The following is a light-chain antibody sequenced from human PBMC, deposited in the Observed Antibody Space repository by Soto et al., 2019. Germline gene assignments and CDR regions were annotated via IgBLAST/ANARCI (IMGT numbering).Light chain of an antibody. Sequence: QSVLTQPTSVSGAPGQRVTISCTGTSSNIGAHFDVHWYQQLPGAAPKLLIYGNNNRPSGVPDRFSGSKSGTSASLVITGLQSEDEADYYCQSYDIGLSARYVFGTGTKLTVL. V-gene: IGLV1-40*01. CDR1: SSNIGAHFD. CDR2: GNN. CDR3: QSYDIGLSARYV. J-gene: IGLJ1*01.